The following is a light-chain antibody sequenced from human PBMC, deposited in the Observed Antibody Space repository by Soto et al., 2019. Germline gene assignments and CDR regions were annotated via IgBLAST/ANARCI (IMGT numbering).Light chain of an antibody. CDR2: GNS. Sequence: QLVLTQPPSVSGAPGQRVTISCTGSSSNIGAGYDVHWYQQLPGTAPKLLIYGNSNRPSGVPDRFSGSKSGTSASLAITGLQAEDEAGYYCQSYDSSLSGPVVFGGGTKLTVL. J-gene: IGLJ2*01. CDR3: QSYDSSLSGPVV. CDR1: SSNIGAGYD. V-gene: IGLV1-40*01.